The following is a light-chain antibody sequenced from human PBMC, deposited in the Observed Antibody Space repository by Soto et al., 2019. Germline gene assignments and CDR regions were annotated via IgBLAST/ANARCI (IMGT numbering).Light chain of an antibody. CDR1: SSDIGGYNS. V-gene: IGLV2-8*01. Sequence: QSVLTQSPSASGSPGQSVTISCTGTSSDIGGYNSVSWYQQHPGKAPKVMIYDVTKRPSGVPDRFSGSKSGNTASPTVSALQPEDEADYYCSSYTDRKTLVFGTGTKVTVL. J-gene: IGLJ1*01. CDR2: DVT. CDR3: SSYTDRKTLV.